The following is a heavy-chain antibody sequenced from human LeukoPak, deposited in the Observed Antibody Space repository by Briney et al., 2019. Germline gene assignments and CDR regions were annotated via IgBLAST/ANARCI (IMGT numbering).Heavy chain of an antibody. Sequence: GASVKVSCKVSGYTLTELSMHWVRQAPGKGLEWMGGFDPEDGETIYAQKFQGRVTMTEDTSTDTAYMELSSLRSEDTAVYYCATDITMVRGVIYLLDLWGRGTLVTVSS. V-gene: IGHV1-24*01. CDR1: GYTLTELS. J-gene: IGHJ2*01. CDR3: ATDITMVRGVIYLLDL. D-gene: IGHD3-10*01. CDR2: FDPEDGET.